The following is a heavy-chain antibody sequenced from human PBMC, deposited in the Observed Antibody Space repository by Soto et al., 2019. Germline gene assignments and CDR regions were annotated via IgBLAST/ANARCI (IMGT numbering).Heavy chain of an antibody. CDR3: ARYSGYDWYYYYYYYMDV. D-gene: IGHD5-12*01. Sequence: GSLRLSCAASGFTFSSYSMNWVRQAPGKGLEWVSYISSSSSTIYYADSVKGRFTISRDNAKNSLYLQMNSLRAEDTAVYYCARYSGYDWYYYYYYYMDVWGKGTTVTVSS. J-gene: IGHJ6*03. V-gene: IGHV3-48*01. CDR2: ISSSSSTI. CDR1: GFTFSSYS.